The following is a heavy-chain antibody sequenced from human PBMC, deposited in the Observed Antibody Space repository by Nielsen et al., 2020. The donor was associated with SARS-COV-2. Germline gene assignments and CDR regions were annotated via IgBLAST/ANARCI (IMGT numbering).Heavy chain of an antibody. Sequence: SETLSLTCTVSGGSISSSSYYWGWIRQPPGKGLEWIGSIYYSGSTYYNPSLKSRVTISVDTSKNQFSLKLSSVTAADTAVYYCARGRTYSGSSAGYYYMDVWGKGTTVTVSS. J-gene: IGHJ6*03. CDR2: IYYSGST. CDR1: GGSISSSSYY. D-gene: IGHD1-26*01. V-gene: IGHV4-39*07. CDR3: ARGRTYSGSSAGYYYMDV.